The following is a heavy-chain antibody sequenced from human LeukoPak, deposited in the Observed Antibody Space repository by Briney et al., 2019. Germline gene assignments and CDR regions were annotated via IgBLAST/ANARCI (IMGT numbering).Heavy chain of an antibody. CDR2: IHPIFGTT. CDR1: GGTFSAKS. V-gene: IGHV1-69*05. D-gene: IGHD4-17*01. J-gene: IGHJ4*02. Sequence: SVKVSCKASGGTFSAKSISWVRQAPGQGLEWMGGIHPIFGTTNYAQKFQGRVTTNTDESTTTAYMEVSGLRSQDSAIYYCAKISARDYDDYVFDYWGQGTLVIVSS. CDR3: AKISARDYDDYVFDY.